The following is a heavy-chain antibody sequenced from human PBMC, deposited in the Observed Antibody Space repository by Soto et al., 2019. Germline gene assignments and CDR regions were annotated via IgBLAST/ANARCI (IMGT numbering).Heavy chain of an antibody. J-gene: IGHJ5*02. Sequence: GGSLRLSCAGSGFTFSTYAMSWVRQAPGKGLEWVSGISGSGGSTYYADSMKGRFTISRDNSKNTLYLQMNSLRAEDTAVYYCAKGPGSSGWYVWFDPWGQGTLVTVSS. CDR2: ISGSGGST. CDR3: AKGPGSSGWYVWFDP. CDR1: GFTFSTYA. D-gene: IGHD6-19*01. V-gene: IGHV3-23*01.